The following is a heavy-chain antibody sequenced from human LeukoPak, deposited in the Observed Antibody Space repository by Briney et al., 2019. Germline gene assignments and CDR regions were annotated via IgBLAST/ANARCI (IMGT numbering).Heavy chain of an antibody. D-gene: IGHD1-7*01. V-gene: IGHV4-59*01. J-gene: IGHJ4*02. CDR1: GGTFSSYY. CDR2: IYSSGST. Sequence: PSETLSLTCTASGGTFSSYYRSWIRQPPGKGLEWVGYIYSSGSTNYNPSLKSRVTIAVDTSNNQFALKPISVTAADTAVYYCARATGITGTIWIYDYWGQGTLVTVSS. CDR3: ARATGITGTIWIYDY.